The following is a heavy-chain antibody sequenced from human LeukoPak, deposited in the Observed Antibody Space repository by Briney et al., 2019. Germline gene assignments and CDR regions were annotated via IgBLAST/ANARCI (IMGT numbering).Heavy chain of an antibody. Sequence: GASVKVSCKASGGTFSSYAISWVRQAPGQGLEWMGGIIPIFGTANYAQKFQGRVTITTDESTSTAYMELSSLRSEDTAVYYCARNPSDIVVVPAVLDAFDIWGQGTMVTVSS. CDR3: ARNPSDIVVVPAVLDAFDI. J-gene: IGHJ3*02. CDR1: GGTFSSYA. V-gene: IGHV1-69*05. D-gene: IGHD2-2*01. CDR2: IIPIFGTA.